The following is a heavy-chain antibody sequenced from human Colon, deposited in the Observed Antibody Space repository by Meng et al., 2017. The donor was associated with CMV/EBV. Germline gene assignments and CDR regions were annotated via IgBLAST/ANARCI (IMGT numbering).Heavy chain of an antibody. Sequence: GESLKISCAASGFTFRNYDMNWVRQAPGKGLEWVSCISSSSSTIYYADSVKGRFTISRDNSKNTLYLQMNSLRAEDTAVYYCANAMGAKGVRGDYWGQGTLVTVSS. CDR1: GFTFRNYD. D-gene: IGHD1-26*01. V-gene: IGHV3-48*01. CDR2: ISSSSSTI. CDR3: ANAMGAKGVRGDY. J-gene: IGHJ4*02.